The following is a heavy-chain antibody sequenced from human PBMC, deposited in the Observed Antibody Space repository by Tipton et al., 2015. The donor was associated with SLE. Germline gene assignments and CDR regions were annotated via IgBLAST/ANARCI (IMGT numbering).Heavy chain of an antibody. CDR1: GFTFDDYT. Sequence: SLRLSCAASGFTFDDYTMHWVRQAPGKGLEWVSLISWDGGSTYYADSVKGRFTISRDNNKNSLYLQMNSLRTEDTALYYCAKDGSRGYDYGALIDYWGQGTLVNVSS. CDR3: AKDGSRGYDYGALIDY. J-gene: IGHJ4*02. V-gene: IGHV3-43*01. CDR2: ISWDGGST. D-gene: IGHD5-12*01.